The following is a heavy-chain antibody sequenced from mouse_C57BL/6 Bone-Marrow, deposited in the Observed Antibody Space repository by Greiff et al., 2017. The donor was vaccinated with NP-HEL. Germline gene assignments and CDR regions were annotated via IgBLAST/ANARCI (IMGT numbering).Heavy chain of an antibody. V-gene: IGHV1-54*01. Sequence: VQLQQSGAELVRPGTSVKVSCKASGYAFTNYLIAWVKQRPGQGLEWIGVINHGSGGTYYNEKVKGKVTLTADKSSSTDYMQLSSLTSEDSAVYFCAREGYYYGSFAYWGQGTLVTVSA. J-gene: IGHJ3*01. D-gene: IGHD1-1*01. CDR2: INHGSGGT. CDR1: GYAFTNYL. CDR3: AREGYYYGSFAY.